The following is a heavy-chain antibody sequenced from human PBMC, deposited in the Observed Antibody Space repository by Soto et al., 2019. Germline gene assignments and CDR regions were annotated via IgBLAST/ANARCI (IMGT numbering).Heavy chain of an antibody. D-gene: IGHD1-1*01. CDR3: ARGGTGYPYYYYYGMDV. Sequence: SETLSLTGAVYGGSFSGYYWSWIRQPPGKGLEWIGEINHSGSTNYNPSLKSRVTISVDTSKNQFSLKLSSVTAADTAVYYCARGGTGYPYYYYYGMDVWGQGTTVTVSS. CDR2: INHSGST. V-gene: IGHV4-34*01. J-gene: IGHJ6*02. CDR1: GGSFSGYY.